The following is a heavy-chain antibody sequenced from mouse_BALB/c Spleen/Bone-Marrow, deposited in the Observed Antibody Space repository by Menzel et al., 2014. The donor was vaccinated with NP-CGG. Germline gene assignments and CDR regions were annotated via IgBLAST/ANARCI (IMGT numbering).Heavy chain of an antibody. CDR2: INPYNDGT. J-gene: IGHJ4*01. D-gene: IGHD2-1*01. Sequence: VQLLQPGPELVRPGASVKMSCKASGYTFTSYVMHWVKLKPGQGLEWIGYINPYNDGTKYNEKFKGKATLTSDKSSSTAYMELSSLTSEDSAVYYCARPGGNYVLYAMDYWGQGTSVTVSS. CDR1: GYTFTSYV. V-gene: IGHV1-14*01. CDR3: ARPGGNYVLYAMDY.